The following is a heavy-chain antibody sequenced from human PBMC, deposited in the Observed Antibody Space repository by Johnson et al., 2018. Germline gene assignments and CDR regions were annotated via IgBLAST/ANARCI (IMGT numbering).Heavy chain of an antibody. J-gene: IGHJ3*02. Sequence: QVQLGESGGGVVQPGRSLRLSCAASGFTFSSYGMHWVRQAPGKGLEWLAVISEEGSTKYYADSVKGRFPISRDNSKKTRYLQMNSLRAEETDAVYCAKDRRDLWSGSTDDGAFDIWGQGTSVTVSS. CDR2: ISEEGSTK. CDR3: AKDRRDLWSGSTDDGAFDI. CDR1: GFTFSSYG. D-gene: IGHD3-3*01. V-gene: IGHV3-30*18.